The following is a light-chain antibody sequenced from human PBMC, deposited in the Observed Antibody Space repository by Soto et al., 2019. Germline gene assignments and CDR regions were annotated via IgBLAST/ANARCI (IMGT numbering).Light chain of an antibody. J-gene: IGKJ4*01. CDR3: QQYRNWPLT. V-gene: IGKV3-15*01. CDR2: GAS. CDR1: QSVGNN. Sequence: EIVMTQSPATLSVSPGERATLSCRASQSVGNNLAWYRQKSGQAPRLLIYGASTRATGIPARFSGSWSGTEFTLTIDSLQSDYFAVYLCQQYRNWPLTFGGGTKVEIK.